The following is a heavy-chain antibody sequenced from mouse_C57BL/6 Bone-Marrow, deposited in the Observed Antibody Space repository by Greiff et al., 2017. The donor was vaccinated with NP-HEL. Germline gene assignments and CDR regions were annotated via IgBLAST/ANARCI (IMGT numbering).Heavy chain of an antibody. D-gene: IGHD1-1*01. CDR2: IYPGSGST. CDR3: AREDYYGSSYAMDD. J-gene: IGHJ4*01. CDR1: GYTFTSYW. V-gene: IGHV1-55*01. Sequence: QVQLQQPGAELVKPGASVKMSCKASGYTFTSYWITWVKQRPGQGLEWIGDIYPGSGSTNYNEKFKGKATLTVDKSSSTAYMELRSLTSEDSAVYYCAREDYYGSSYAMDDWGQGTSVTVSS.